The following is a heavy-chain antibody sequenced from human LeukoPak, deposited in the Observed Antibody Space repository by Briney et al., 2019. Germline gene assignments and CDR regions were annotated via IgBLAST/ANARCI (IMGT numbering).Heavy chain of an antibody. Sequence: ASVKVSCKASGYTFTSYGISWVRQAPGQGLEWMGWISAYNGNTNYAQKLQGRVTMTTDTSTSTAYMELRSLRSDDTAVYYCARDQGSNDYVWGSYRFPDYWGQGTLVTVFS. D-gene: IGHD3-16*02. CDR2: ISAYNGNT. CDR3: ARDQGSNDYVWGSYRFPDY. V-gene: IGHV1-18*01. CDR1: GYTFTSYG. J-gene: IGHJ4*02.